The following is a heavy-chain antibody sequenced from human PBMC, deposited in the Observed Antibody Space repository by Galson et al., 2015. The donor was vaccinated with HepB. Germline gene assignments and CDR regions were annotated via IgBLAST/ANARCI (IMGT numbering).Heavy chain of an antibody. D-gene: IGHD1-1*01. Sequence: CAISEDSVSSISATWNWIRQSPSRGLEWLGRTYYRSKWYNDYAVSVKSRITINPDTSKNQISLHLKSVTPEDTAVYYCTRDRELEPRGPHWYFDLWGRGTLVTVSS. J-gene: IGHJ2*01. CDR1: EDSVSSISAT. V-gene: IGHV6-1*01. CDR2: TYYRSKWYN. CDR3: TRDRELEPRGPHWYFDL.